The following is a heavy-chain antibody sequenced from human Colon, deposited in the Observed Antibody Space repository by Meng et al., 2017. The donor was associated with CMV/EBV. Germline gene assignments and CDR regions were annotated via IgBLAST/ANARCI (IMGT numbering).Heavy chain of an antibody. D-gene: IGHD1-26*01. Sequence: QVQLWQSGSEVKKPGAPVKVSCKTPGYTFSEYHIHWVRQAPGQGLEWMGWINSNSGATDYAQKFQGRFTMTRDTSITTVYMELSSLRSDDTAVYYCARDPSGSRVPFDYWGQGSLVTVSS. CDR1: GYTFSEYH. J-gene: IGHJ4*02. V-gene: IGHV1-2*02. CDR2: INSNSGAT. CDR3: ARDPSGSRVPFDY.